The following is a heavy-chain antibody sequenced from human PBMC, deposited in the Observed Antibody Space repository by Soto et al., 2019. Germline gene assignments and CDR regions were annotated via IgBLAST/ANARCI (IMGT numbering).Heavy chain of an antibody. V-gene: IGHV1-3*01. J-gene: IGHJ6*03. Sequence: ASVKVSCKASGYTFTSYAMHWVRQAPGQRLEWMGWINAGNGNTKYSQKFQGRVTITRDTSASTAYMELSSLRSEDTAVYYCARVNHRYCSSTSCYVGFWVYYYMDVWGKGTTVTVSS. D-gene: IGHD2-2*01. CDR1: GYTFTSYA. CDR2: INAGNGNT. CDR3: ARVNHRYCSSTSCYVGFWVYYYMDV.